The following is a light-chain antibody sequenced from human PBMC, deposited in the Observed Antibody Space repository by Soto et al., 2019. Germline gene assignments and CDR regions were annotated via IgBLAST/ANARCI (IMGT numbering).Light chain of an antibody. CDR1: SSDVGAYKY. V-gene: IGLV2-14*01. CDR2: EVS. J-gene: IGLJ1*01. CDR3: SSYAGSTYLAV. Sequence: QSALTQPASVSGSPGQSVTISCTGTSSDVGAYKYVSWYQQHPGKAPKLMIYEVSNRPSGVSNRFSGSKSGNTASLTISGLQADDEADYYCSSYAGSTYLAVFGTGTKLTVL.